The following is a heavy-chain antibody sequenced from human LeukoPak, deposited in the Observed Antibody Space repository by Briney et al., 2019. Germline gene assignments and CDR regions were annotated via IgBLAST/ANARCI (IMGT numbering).Heavy chain of an antibody. CDR2: IYTSGST. CDR3: ARRHMGVVPAGYYYYMDV. D-gene: IGHD2-2*01. J-gene: IGHJ6*03. CDR1: GGSISSYY. Sequence: SETLSLTCTVSGGSISSYYWSWIWQPPGKGLEWIGYIYTSGSTNYNPSLKSRVTISVDTSKDQFSLKLSSVTAADTAVYYCARRHMGVVPAGYYYYMDVWSKGTTVTVSS. V-gene: IGHV4-4*09.